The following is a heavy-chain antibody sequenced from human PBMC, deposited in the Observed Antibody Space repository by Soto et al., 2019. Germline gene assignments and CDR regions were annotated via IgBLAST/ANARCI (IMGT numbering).Heavy chain of an antibody. D-gene: IGHD6-19*01. CDR1: GGSISSGDYY. CDR3: AREPLSSGWYGHDAFDI. Sequence: QVQLQESGPGLVKPSQTLSLTCTVSGGSISSGDYYWSWIRQPPGKGLEWIGYIYYSGSTYYNPSLKSRVTLSVDTSKNQFSLKLSSVTAADTAVYYCAREPLSSGWYGHDAFDIWGQGTMVTVSS. CDR2: IYYSGST. V-gene: IGHV4-30-4*01. J-gene: IGHJ3*02.